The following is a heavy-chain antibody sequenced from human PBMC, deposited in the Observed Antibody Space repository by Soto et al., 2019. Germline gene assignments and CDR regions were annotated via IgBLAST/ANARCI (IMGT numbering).Heavy chain of an antibody. CDR1: GFTLDDYA. CDR3: AKSHGFSLVRRISPYMDV. J-gene: IGHJ6*03. V-gene: IGHV3-9*01. CDR2: IDWNSDNI. Sequence: EVQLVESGGGLVQPGRSLRLSCRGSGFTLDDYAMHWVRQAPGKGLEWVSGIDWNSDNIAYADSVKGRFTISRDYTNNSLYLQMNNLRAEDTALYYCAKSHGFSLVRRISPYMDVWGKGTTVTVFS. D-gene: IGHD3-10*01.